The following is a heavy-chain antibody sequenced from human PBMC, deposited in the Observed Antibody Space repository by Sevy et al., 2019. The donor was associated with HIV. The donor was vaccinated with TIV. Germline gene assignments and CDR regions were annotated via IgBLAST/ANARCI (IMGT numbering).Heavy chain of an antibody. CDR1: GFTFSTYW. CDR2: IKQDGTAK. Sequence: GGSLRLSCAASGFTFSTYWMSWVRQAPGKGLEWAAHIKQDGTAKYVVDSAKGRFTISRDNANQSLYLQMDNLRAEDTAVYYCAIYIARPKGYFFDYWGQGTLVTVSS. J-gene: IGHJ4*02. D-gene: IGHD2-2*02. CDR3: AIYIARPKGYFFDY. V-gene: IGHV3-7*01.